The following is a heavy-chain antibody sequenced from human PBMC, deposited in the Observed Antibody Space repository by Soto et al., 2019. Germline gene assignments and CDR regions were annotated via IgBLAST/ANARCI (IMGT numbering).Heavy chain of an antibody. CDR1: GFTVSSNY. Sequence: GGSLRLSCAASGFTVSSNYMSWVRQAPGKGLEWVSVIYSGGSTYYADSVKGRFTISRDNSKNTLYLQMNSLRAEDTAVYYCARDRPVAVDSWGYFDYWGQGTLVTVSS. CDR3: ARDRPVAVDSWGYFDY. V-gene: IGHV3-66*01. J-gene: IGHJ4*02. D-gene: IGHD6-19*01. CDR2: IYSGGST.